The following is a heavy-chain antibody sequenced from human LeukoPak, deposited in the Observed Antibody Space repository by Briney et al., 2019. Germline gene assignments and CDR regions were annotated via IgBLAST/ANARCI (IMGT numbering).Heavy chain of an antibody. CDR1: GFTLRSYT. D-gene: IGHD1-26*01. CDR3: ARVGRY. V-gene: IGHV3-21*03. J-gene: IGHJ4*02. Sequence: GGSLRLSCAASGFTLRSYTMNWVRQAPGKGLEWVSSIGISSNKIYYADSVKGRFIISRDNAKNSLYLQMNSLRAEDTAVYYCARVGRYWGQGTLVTVSS. CDR2: IGISSNKI.